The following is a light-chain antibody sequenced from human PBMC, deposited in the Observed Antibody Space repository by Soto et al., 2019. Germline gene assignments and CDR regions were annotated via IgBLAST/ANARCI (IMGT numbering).Light chain of an antibody. J-gene: IGKJ4*01. V-gene: IGKV3-20*01. CDR3: QQYGSSPLT. CDR2: GAS. CDR1: QSVSSN. Sequence: IVLTQSPGTLSLSPGERATLSCRASQSVSSNLAWYQQKPGQAPRLLMYGASRRATGIPDRFSGSGSGTDFTLTISRLEPEDFVVYFCQQYGSSPLTFGGGTKVDIK.